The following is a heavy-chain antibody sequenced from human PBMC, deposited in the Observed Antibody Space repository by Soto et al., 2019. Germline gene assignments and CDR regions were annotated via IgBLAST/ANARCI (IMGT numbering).Heavy chain of an antibody. V-gene: IGHV4-39*01. CDR1: GGSISSSSYD. D-gene: IGHD3-10*01. CDR2: IYYIGST. Sequence: QLQLQDSGPGLVKPSETLSLTCTVSGGSISSSSYDWGCIRQPPGKGLEWIGSIYYIGSTYYNPSLKSRVTISVDTSTNQFSLKLSSVTAADTAVYYCAKGGSGSYSNAYDILGQGTMVTVSS. J-gene: IGHJ3*02. CDR3: AKGGSGSYSNAYDI.